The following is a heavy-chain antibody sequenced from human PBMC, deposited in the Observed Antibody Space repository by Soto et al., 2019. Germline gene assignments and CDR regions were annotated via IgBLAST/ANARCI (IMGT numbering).Heavy chain of an antibody. CDR2: ISGSGGST. J-gene: IGHJ5*02. V-gene: IGHV3-23*01. CDR1: GFTFSSYA. Sequence: EVQLLESGGGLVQPGGSLRLSCAASGFTFSSYAMSWVRQAPGKGLEWVSAISGSGGSTYYADSVKGRSTISRDNSKNTLYLQMNSLRAEDTAVYYCAKAQGWFGDSWCDPWGKGTLVTVSS. CDR3: AKAQGWFGDSWCDP. D-gene: IGHD3-10*01.